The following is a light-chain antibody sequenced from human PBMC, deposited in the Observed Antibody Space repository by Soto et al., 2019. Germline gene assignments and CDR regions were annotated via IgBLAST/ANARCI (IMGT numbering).Light chain of an antibody. CDR3: QQCYSTVVT. Sequence: IQMPQSPSSLSASVGDRVTITCRASQSISRYLNWYQQKPGKAPKLLIYAASNLQSGVPSRFSGGVSVTYFTLTIGGLQPEDFATYFCQQCYSTVVTFGGGTKVEI. J-gene: IGKJ4*01. V-gene: IGKV1-39*01. CDR2: AAS. CDR1: QSISRY.